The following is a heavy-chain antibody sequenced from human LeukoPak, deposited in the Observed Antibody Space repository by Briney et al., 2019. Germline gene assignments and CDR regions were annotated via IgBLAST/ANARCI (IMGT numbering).Heavy chain of an antibody. D-gene: IGHD3-22*01. CDR2: IYHSGIT. Sequence: PSETLSLTCAVSGGSISSGGYSWSWIRQPPGLGLEWSGYIYHSGITYYNPSLRSRVTISVDRSKNQFSLNLSSVTAAHTAVYYCARYYDSSGYDYWGQGTLVTVSS. V-gene: IGHV4-30-2*01. J-gene: IGHJ4*02. CDR3: ARYYDSSGYDY. CDR1: GGSISSGGYS.